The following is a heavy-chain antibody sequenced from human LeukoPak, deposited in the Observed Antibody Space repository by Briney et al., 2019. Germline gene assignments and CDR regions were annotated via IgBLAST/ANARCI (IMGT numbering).Heavy chain of an antibody. CDR2: IYSGGGT. CDR3: ARDRGRNSFDY. Sequence: QPGGSLRLPCAASGFIVSSNHMSWVRQAPGKGLEWVSVIYSGGGTYYADSVKGRFTISRDNSKNSLYLQLTSLRAEDTALYYCARDRGRNSFDYWGQGTLVSVSS. D-gene: IGHD1-14*01. J-gene: IGHJ4*02. V-gene: IGHV3-53*01. CDR1: GFIVSSNH.